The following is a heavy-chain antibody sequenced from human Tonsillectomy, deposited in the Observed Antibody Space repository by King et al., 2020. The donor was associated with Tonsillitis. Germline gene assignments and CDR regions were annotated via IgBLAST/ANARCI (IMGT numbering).Heavy chain of an antibody. CDR1: GYTSSKYV. V-gene: IGHV1-18*04. CDR2: VSTYNGDT. Sequence: VQLVQSGAEVRKPGASVQVSCKASGYTSSKYVINWVRQAPGQGLEWMGWVSTYNGDTNYAQNLQDRVTMTIDTSTSTAYMELRSLRSDDTAVYYCARGASSSILYYFDHWGQGSLVTVSS. CDR3: ARGASSSILYYFDH. D-gene: IGHD6-13*01. J-gene: IGHJ4*02.